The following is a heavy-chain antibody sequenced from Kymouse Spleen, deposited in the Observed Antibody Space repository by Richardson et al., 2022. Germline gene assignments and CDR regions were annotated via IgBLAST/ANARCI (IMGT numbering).Heavy chain of an antibody. V-gene: IGHV3-13*01. D-gene: IGHD6-13*01. J-gene: IGHJ6*02. CDR1: GFTFSSYD. CDR3: ARDRRAAGPGYYYYGMDV. Sequence: EVQLVESGGGLVQPGGSLRLSCAASGFTFSSYDMHWVRQATGKGLEWVSAIGTAGDTYYPGSVKGRFTISRENAKNSLYLQMNSLRAGDTAVYYCARDRRAAGPGYYYYGMDVWGQGTTVTVSS. CDR2: IGTAGDT.